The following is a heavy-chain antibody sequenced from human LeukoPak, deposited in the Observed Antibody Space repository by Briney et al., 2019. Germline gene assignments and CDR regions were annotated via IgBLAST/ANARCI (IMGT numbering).Heavy chain of an antibody. Sequence: GGSLRLSCAASGFTFSSYTMNWVRQAPGKGLEWVSSISSSSSYIYYADSVKGRFTISRDNAKNSLYLQMNSLRAEDTAVYYCARVYGVLGSRDQQLMHWGQGTLVTLSS. J-gene: IGHJ4*02. CDR1: GFTFSSYT. D-gene: IGHD6-13*01. CDR2: ISSSSSYI. V-gene: IGHV3-21*01. CDR3: ARVYGVLGSRDQQLMH.